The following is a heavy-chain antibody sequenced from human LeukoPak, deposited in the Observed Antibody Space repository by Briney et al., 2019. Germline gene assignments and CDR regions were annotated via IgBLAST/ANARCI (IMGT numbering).Heavy chain of an antibody. J-gene: IGHJ6*02. CDR3: ARGRGNDSSGPDLYYYYGMDV. D-gene: IGHD3-22*01. CDR2: INSDGSST. CDR1: GFTFSSYW. V-gene: IGHV3-74*01. Sequence: GGSLRLSCAASGFTFSSYWMHWVRQAPGKGLVWVSRINSDGSSTSYADSVKGRFTISRDNAKNTLYLQMNSLRAEDTAVYYCARGRGNDSSGPDLYYYYGMDVWGQGTTVTVSS.